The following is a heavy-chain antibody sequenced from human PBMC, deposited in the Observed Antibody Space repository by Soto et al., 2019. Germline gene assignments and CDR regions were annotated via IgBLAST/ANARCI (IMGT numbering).Heavy chain of an antibody. D-gene: IGHD4-17*01. J-gene: IGHJ6*03. CDR1: GGSISSYY. CDR3: ARLLFGDTYYYYYYMDV. V-gene: IGHV4-59*08. Sequence: SETLSLTCTVSGGSISSYYWSWIRQPPGKGLEWIGYIYYSGSTNYNPSLKSRVTISVDTSKNQFSLKLGSVTAADTAVYYCARLLFGDTYYYYYYMDVWGKGTTVTVSS. CDR2: IYYSGST.